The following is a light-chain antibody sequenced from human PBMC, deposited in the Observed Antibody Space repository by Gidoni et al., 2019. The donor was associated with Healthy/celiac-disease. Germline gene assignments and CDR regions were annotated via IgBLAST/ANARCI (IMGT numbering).Light chain of an antibody. CDR3: QQYGSSPPWT. J-gene: IGKJ1*01. CDR1: QSVSSSY. CDR2: GAS. V-gene: IGKV3-20*01. Sequence: EIVLTQSPGTLSLSPGERATLSCRASQSVSSSYLAWYQQKPGKAPRFLLYGASSRATGIPDRWSGSGSGTDFTLTISRLEPEDFAVYYCQQYGSSPPWTFXXXTKVEIK.